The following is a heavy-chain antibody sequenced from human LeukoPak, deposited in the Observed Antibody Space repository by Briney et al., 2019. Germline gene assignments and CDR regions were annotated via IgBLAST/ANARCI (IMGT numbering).Heavy chain of an antibody. CDR3: AREGIASVRFDY. V-gene: IGHV1-18*01. CDR1: GYTFNSYG. D-gene: IGHD6-13*01. CDR2: VLPYNGNT. J-gene: IGHJ4*02. Sequence: GASVKVSCKASGYTFNSYGITWVRQAPGQGLEWVGWVLPYNGNTKYAEKLQARVTMATDTSTSTAYMELRSLRSDDTAVYYCAREGIASVRFDYWGQGTLVTVSS.